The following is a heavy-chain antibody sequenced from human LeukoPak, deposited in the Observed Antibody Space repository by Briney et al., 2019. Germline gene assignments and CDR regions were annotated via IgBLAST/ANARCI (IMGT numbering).Heavy chain of an antibody. V-gene: IGHV4-30-2*01. CDR1: GGSISSGSYS. D-gene: IGHD1-1*01. Sequence: SETLSLTCAVSGGSISSGSYSWSWIRQPPGKGLEWIGYIYPRGSTYYNPSLKSRVTISVDTSKNQFSLKLSSVTAADTAVYYCARRRGSEIDYWGQGTLVTVSS. CDR2: IYPRGST. J-gene: IGHJ4*02. CDR3: ARRRGSEIDY.